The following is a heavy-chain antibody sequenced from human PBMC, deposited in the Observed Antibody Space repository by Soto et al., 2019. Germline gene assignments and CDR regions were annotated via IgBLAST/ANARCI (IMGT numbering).Heavy chain of an antibody. J-gene: IGHJ4*02. CDR2: ISAHNGNT. CDR3: VRSLYTSGYYRV. CDR1: GYTFTSYG. D-gene: IGHD6-19*01. V-gene: IGHV1-18*01. Sequence: QVPLVQSGDEVKKPGASVKVSCRASGYTFTSYGVSWVRQAPGQGLEWMGWISAHNGNTNYAQQFQGRVTMTTDTSTSTAYVDLRSLRFDDTAVYYCVRSLYTSGYYRVWGQGTLVTVSS.